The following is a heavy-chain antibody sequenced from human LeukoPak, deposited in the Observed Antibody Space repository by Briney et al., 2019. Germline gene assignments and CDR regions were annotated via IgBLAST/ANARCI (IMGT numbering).Heavy chain of an antibody. CDR1: GFTFSSYS. D-gene: IGHD5-12*01. V-gene: IGHV3-21*01. J-gene: IGHJ4*02. CDR3: AREEGYDGTFDY. Sequence: GGSLRLSCAASGFTFSSYSMNWVRQAPGKGLEWVSSISSSSSYIYYADSVKGRFTISRDNAKNSLYLQMNSLRAEDTAVYYCAREEGYDGTFDYWGQGTLVTVSS. CDR2: ISSSSSYI.